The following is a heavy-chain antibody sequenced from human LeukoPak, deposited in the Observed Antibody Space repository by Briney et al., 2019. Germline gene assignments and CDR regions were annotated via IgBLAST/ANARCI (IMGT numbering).Heavy chain of an antibody. CDR3: AKGPMAWFDY. CDR1: GFTFSSYA. Sequence: GGSLKLSCAASGFTFSSYAMNWVRQAPGKGLEWVSAINSRGGSTYYADSVKGRFSISRDNSKNTLYLQMNSLRAEDTAVYYCAKGPMAWFDYWGQGTLVTVSS. V-gene: IGHV3-23*01. D-gene: IGHD3-10*01. CDR2: INSRGGST. J-gene: IGHJ4*02.